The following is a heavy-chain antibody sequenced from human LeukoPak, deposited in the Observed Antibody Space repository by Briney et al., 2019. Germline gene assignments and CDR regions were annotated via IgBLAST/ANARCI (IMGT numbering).Heavy chain of an antibody. CDR3: AKMTTVIHFDY. J-gene: IGHJ4*02. CDR1: GFTFSSYG. D-gene: IGHD4-17*01. V-gene: IGHV3-33*06. Sequence: GRSLRLSCAASGFTFSSYGMHWVRQAPGKGLEWVAVIWYDGSNKYYADSVKGRFTISRDNSKNTLYLQMNSLRAEDTAVYYCAKMTTVIHFDYWGQGTLVTVSS. CDR2: IWYDGSNK.